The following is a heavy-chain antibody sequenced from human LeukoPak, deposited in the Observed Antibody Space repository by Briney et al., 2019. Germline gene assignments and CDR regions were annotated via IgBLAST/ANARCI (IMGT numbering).Heavy chain of an antibody. V-gene: IGHV3-21*01. J-gene: IGHJ3*02. CDR2: ISSGSTNI. CDR1: GFTFSSYT. CDR3: ARADYDSWSHDI. Sequence: GGSLRLSCAASGFTFSSYTINCVRQAPGKGLEWVSSISSGSTNIYYADSVKGRFTISRDNAKNTLYLQMNSLRAEDTAVYYCARADYDSWSHDIWGQGTMVTVSS. D-gene: IGHD3-3*01.